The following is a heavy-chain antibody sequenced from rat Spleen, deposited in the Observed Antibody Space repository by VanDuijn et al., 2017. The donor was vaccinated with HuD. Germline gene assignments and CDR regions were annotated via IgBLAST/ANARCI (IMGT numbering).Heavy chain of an antibody. D-gene: IGHD4-2*01. Sequence: QVQLKESGPGLVQPSQTLSLTCTVSGFSLISNGVSWVRQPPGKGLEWMGVIWIGGNTAYNSLLKSRLSISSDTSKSQVFLKMNSLQTEDTATYYCARDRTGPFDYWGQGVMVTVSS. CDR1: GFSLISNG. CDR2: IWIGGNT. V-gene: IGHV2-4*01. CDR3: ARDRTGPFDY. J-gene: IGHJ2*01.